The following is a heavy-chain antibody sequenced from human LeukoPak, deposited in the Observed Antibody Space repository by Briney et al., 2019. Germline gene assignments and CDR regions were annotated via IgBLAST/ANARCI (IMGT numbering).Heavy chain of an antibody. CDR1: GFTFDDYG. CDR3: AKEGATDYYYMDV. CDR2: INWNGGST. D-gene: IGHD5-24*01. Sequence: GGSLRLSCAASGFTFDDYGMSWVRQAPGKGLEWVSGINWNGGSTGYADSVKGRFTISRDNAKNSLYLQMNSLRAEDTAVYYCAKEGATDYYYMDVWGKGTTVTVSS. J-gene: IGHJ6*03. V-gene: IGHV3-20*04.